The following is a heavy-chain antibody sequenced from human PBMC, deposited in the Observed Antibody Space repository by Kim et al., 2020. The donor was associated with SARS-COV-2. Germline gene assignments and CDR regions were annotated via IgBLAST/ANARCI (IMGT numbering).Heavy chain of an antibody. Sequence: GGSLRLSCAASGFTFSAYAMSWVRQAPGKGLEWVSAITSNGDRTYYADSVKGRFTISRDNSKNTLYLQMNSLRAEDTAIYYCTRVSHGEHDYWGQGTRVT. V-gene: IGHV3-23*01. D-gene: IGHD4-17*01. CDR3: TRVSHGEHDY. CDR1: GFTFSAYA. CDR2: ITSNGDRT. J-gene: IGHJ4*02.